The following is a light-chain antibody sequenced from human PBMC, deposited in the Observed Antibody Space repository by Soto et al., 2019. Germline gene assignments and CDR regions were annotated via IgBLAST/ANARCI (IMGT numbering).Light chain of an antibody. J-gene: IGKJ1*01. V-gene: IGKV3-15*01. CDR2: GAS. CDR1: QSVRTN. CDR3: QQYFNWPLTWT. Sequence: EVVLTQSPATLSVSAGGTVTLSCRASQSVRTNVAWYQQIPGQAPRLLVYGASTRATGVPARFTGGGSGIEFSLTISSLLSEDSAFYYCQQYFNWPLTWTFGPGTKVDIK.